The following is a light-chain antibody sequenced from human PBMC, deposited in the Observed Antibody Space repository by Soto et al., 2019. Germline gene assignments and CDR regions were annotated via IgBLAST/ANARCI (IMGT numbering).Light chain of an antibody. CDR1: SRHSSYS. CDR3: QTWGTGIQV. CDR2: LNSDGSH. J-gene: IGLJ2*01. V-gene: IGLV4-69*01. Sequence: QTVVTQSPSASASLGASVKLTCTVSSRHSSYSLAWHQQQPQKGPRYLMSLNSDGSHTKGDGIPDRFSGSSSGAERYLTISRLQSEDEADYYCQTWGTGIQVFGGGTKLTVL.